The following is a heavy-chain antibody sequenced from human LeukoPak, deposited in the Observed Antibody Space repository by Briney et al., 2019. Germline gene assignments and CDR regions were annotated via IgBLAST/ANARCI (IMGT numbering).Heavy chain of an antibody. CDR2: ISAYNGNT. CDR1: GYTFTSYG. D-gene: IGHD3-10*01. J-gene: IGHJ6*02. V-gene: IGHV1-18*01. CDR3: ARDPNSVWFYYYYGMDV. Sequence: GASVKVSCKASGYTFTSYGISWVRQAPGQGLEWMGWISAYNGNTNYAQKLQGRVTMTTDTSTSTAYMELRILRSDDTAVYYCARDPNSVWFYYYYGMDVWGQGTTVTVS.